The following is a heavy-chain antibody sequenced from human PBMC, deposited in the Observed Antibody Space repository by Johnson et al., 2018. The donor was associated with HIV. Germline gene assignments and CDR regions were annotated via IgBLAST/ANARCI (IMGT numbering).Heavy chain of an antibody. CDR3: GGSYYYDSSGYYARNAFDI. Sequence: QVQLVESGGGVVQPGGSLRLSCAASGFTFSSYAMSWVRQAPGKGLEWVAFIRYDGSNKYYADSVKGRFTISRDNSKNTLYLQMNSLRAEDTAVYYCGGSYYYDSSGYYARNAFDIWGQGTMVTVSS. D-gene: IGHD3-22*01. V-gene: IGHV3-30*02. J-gene: IGHJ3*02. CDR1: GFTFSSYA. CDR2: IRYDGSNK.